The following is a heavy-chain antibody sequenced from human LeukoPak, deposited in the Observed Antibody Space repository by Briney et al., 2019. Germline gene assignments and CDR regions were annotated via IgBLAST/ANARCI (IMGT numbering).Heavy chain of an antibody. Sequence: GGSLRLSCAASGFPFSSYSMTWVRQAPGKGLEWVANIKPDGTTKFYVDSVKGRFTISRDNALNSLYLQMNSLRAEDTAIYYCARSIPYGTTWYGRSDYWGQGTLVAVSS. CDR2: IKPDGTTK. CDR1: GFPFSSYS. V-gene: IGHV3-7*03. J-gene: IGHJ4*02. D-gene: IGHD6-13*01. CDR3: ARSIPYGTTWYGRSDY.